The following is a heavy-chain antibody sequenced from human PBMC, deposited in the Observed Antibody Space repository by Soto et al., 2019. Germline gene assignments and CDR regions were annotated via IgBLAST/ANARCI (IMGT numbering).Heavy chain of an antibody. D-gene: IGHD2-15*01. Sequence: QVQLVQSGAEVKKPGASVKVSCKASGYTFTGYYIHWVRQAPGQGLEWMGWINPNSGGTKYPQKFQGRVTMTRDTSISTVYMSLTGLKSDDTAVYFCARDLAKSGGSACFDYWGQGTLVAVSS. CDR2: INPNSGGT. J-gene: IGHJ4*02. CDR3: ARDLAKSGGSACFDY. V-gene: IGHV1-2*02. CDR1: GYTFTGYY.